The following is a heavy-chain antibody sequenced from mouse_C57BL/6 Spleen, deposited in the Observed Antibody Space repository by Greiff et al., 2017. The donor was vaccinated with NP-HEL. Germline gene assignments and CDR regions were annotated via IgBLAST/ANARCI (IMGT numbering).Heavy chain of an antibody. Sequence: VQLQQPGAELVKPGASVKLSCKASGYTFTSYWMQWVKQRPGQGLEWIGEIDPSDSYTNYNQKFKGKATLTVDTSSSTAYMQLSSLTSEDSAVYYCAYYSNRAWFAYWGQGTLVTVSA. D-gene: IGHD2-5*01. CDR1: GYTFTSYW. V-gene: IGHV1-50*01. J-gene: IGHJ3*01. CDR2: IDPSDSYT. CDR3: AYYSNRAWFAY.